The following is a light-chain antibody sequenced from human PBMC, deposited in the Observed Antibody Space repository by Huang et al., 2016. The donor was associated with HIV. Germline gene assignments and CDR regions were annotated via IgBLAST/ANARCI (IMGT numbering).Light chain of an antibody. J-gene: IGKJ4*01. V-gene: IGKV3-11*01. Sequence: EIVLTQSPATLSLSPGERATLSCRASQSVSSSLAWYQQKPGQAPRLLIYDASNRATGIPARFSGSGSGTDFTLTISSLEPEDCAVYYCQQRSNSPLTFGGGTKVEIK. CDR3: QQRSNSPLT. CDR1: QSVSSS. CDR2: DAS.